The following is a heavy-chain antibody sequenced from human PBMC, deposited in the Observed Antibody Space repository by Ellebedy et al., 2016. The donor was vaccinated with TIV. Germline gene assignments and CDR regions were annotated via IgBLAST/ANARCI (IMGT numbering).Heavy chain of an antibody. CDR3: ARGPETRDGYKGIDY. V-gene: IGHV3-23*01. CDR1: GFTFSNYA. CDR2: ISGRGGST. Sequence: PGGSLRLSCVASGFTFSNYAMTWVRQAPGKGLEWVSAISGRGGSTYYADSVKGRFTVSRDNSKTTLFLQMTSLRAEDTAVYYCARGPETRDGYKGIDYWGQGTQVTVSS. J-gene: IGHJ4*02. D-gene: IGHD5-24*01.